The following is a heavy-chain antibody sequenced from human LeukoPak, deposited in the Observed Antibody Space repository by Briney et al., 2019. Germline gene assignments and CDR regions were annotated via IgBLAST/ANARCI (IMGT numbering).Heavy chain of an antibody. V-gene: IGHV4-38-2*02. CDR3: ARPNPYYYDSSGYYLD. Sequence: SETLSLTCTVSGYSISSGYYWGWIRQPPGKGLEWIGSIYHSGSTYYNPSLKSRVTISVDTSKNQFSLKLSSVTAADTAVYYCARPNPYYYDSSGYYLDWGQGTLVTVSS. J-gene: IGHJ4*02. CDR2: IYHSGST. CDR1: GYSISSGYY. D-gene: IGHD3-22*01.